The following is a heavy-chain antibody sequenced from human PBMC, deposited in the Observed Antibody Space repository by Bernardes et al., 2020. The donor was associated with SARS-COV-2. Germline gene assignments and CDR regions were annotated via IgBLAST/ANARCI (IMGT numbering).Heavy chain of an antibody. V-gene: IGHV4-31*03. J-gene: IGHJ4*02. CDR2: IYYSGST. CDR3: ARAHYYDSSGFYFDY. CDR1: GGSISSGGYY. Sequence: SETLSLTCTVSGGSISSGGYYWSWIRQHPGKGLEWIGYIYYSGSTYYNPSLKSRVTISVDTSKNQFSLKLSSVTAADTAVYYCARAHYYDSSGFYFDYWGQGTLVTVSS. D-gene: IGHD3-22*01.